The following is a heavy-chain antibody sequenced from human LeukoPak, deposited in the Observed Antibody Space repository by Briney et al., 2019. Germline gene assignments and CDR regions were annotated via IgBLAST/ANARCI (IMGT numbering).Heavy chain of an antibody. Sequence: PSETLSLTCAVYGGSFSGYYWSWVRQPPGKGLEWIGEINHSGSTNYNPSLESRVTISVDTSKNQFSLKLSSVTAADTAVYYCATDTGSTSWYWFDPWGQGALVTVSS. CDR3: ATDTGSTSWYWFDP. CDR1: GGSFSGYY. V-gene: IGHV4-34*01. CDR2: INHSGST. D-gene: IGHD6-13*01. J-gene: IGHJ5*02.